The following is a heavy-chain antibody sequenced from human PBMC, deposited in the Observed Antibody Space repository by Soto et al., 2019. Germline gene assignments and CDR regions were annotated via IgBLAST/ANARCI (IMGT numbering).Heavy chain of an antibody. V-gene: IGHV3-33*06. CDR3: AKDDDNSSQYSLLDF. J-gene: IGHJ4*02. D-gene: IGHD3-22*01. CDR1: GFAFSYHG. CDR2: TWSGGRGE. Sequence: QVQLVESGGGVVQPGTSLRLSCAASGFAFSYHGIHWVRQAPGKGLEWVAVTWSGGRGEYYADSVRGRFTISRDNSKTTVYLQMNSLRVEDTAVYYCAKDDDNSSQYSLLDFRGQGTLVTVSS.